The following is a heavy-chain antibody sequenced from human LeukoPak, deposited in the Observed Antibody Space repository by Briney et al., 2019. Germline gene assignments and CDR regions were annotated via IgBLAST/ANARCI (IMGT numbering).Heavy chain of an antibody. CDR2: IDPSNSYT. V-gene: IGHV5-10-1*01. CDR3: ARQGSGWRFDY. CDR1: GYSFTSYW. J-gene: IGHJ4*02. Sequence: HGESLKISCKGSGYSFTSYWISWVRQMPGKGLEWMGRIDPSNSYTNYSPSFQGHVTISADKSISTTYLQWSSLKASDTAMYYCARQGSGWRFDYWGQGTLVTVSP. D-gene: IGHD6-19*01.